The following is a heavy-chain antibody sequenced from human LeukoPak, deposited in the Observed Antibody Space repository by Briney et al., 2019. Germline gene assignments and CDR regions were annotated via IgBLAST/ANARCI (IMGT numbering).Heavy chain of an antibody. V-gene: IGHV6-1*01. CDR2: TYYRSKWYS. J-gene: IGHJ5*02. CDR1: GDIVSINSAA. D-gene: IGHD4-23*01. CDR3: VRDWDYGGKGDCFDP. Sequence: SQTLSLTCAISGDIVSINSAAWHWIRQSPSRGLEWLGRTYYRSKWYSDYAVSVKSRITINPDTSKNQFSLQLNSVTPEDTAVYYCVRDWDYGGKGDCFDPWGQGTLVTVSS.